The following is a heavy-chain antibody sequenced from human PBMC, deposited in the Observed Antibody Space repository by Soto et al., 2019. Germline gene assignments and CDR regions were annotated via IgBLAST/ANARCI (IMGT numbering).Heavy chain of an antibody. CDR2: INHSGST. J-gene: IGHJ4*02. CDR1: GGSFSGYY. CDR3: ARGAPRGIIHDFDS. D-gene: IGHD3-10*01. Sequence: SETLSLTCAVYGGSFSGYYWSWIRQPPGKGLEWIGEINHSGSTNYNLSLKSRLTISIDKSKKQFSLRLSSVTAADTAVYYCARGAPRGIIHDFDSWGQGSLVTVSS. V-gene: IGHV4-34*01.